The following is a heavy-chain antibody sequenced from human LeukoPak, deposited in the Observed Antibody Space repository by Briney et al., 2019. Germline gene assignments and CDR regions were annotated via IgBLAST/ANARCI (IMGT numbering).Heavy chain of an antibody. V-gene: IGHV4-34*01. CDR1: GGSFSGYY. CDR2: INHSGST. D-gene: IGHD4-23*01. Sequence: SETLSLTCAVYGGSFSGYYWSCIRQPPGKGVEWIGEINHSGSTNYNPSLKSRVTLSVDTSKNQFSLKLSSVTAADTAVYYCARVRGRTTVVIRGNYFDYWGQGTLVTVSS. J-gene: IGHJ4*02. CDR3: ARVRGRTTVVIRGNYFDY.